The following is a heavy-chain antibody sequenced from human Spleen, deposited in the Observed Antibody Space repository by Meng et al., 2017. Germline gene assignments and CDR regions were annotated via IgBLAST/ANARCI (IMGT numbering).Heavy chain of an antibody. CDR2: ISYSGST. CDR1: RASISSGGYF. Sequence: LQPSGPRLVKPSPTLSLTGAVSRASISSGGYFWSWIRQPSGKGLEWIGYISYSGSTYYNASLKSRVSMSVDTFQNQFSLNLISATAADTGVYYCARANYGDYVGHLDYWGQGTLVTVSS. J-gene: IGHJ4*02. V-gene: IGHV4-31*11. D-gene: IGHD4-17*01. CDR3: ARANYGDYVGHLDY.